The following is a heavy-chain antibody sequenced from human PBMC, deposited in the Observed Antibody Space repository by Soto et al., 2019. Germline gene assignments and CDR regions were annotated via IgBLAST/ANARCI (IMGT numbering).Heavy chain of an antibody. D-gene: IGHD3-22*01. CDR1: GGSISSSSYY. J-gene: IGHJ4*02. V-gene: IGHV4-39*01. CDR2: IYYSGST. Sequence: PSETLSLTCTVSGGSISSSSYYWGWIRQPPGKGLEWIGSIYYSGSTYYNPSLKSRVTISVDTSKNQFSLKLSSVTAADTAVYYCARHYGVRGVVVTLYYFDYWGQGTLVTVS. CDR3: ARHYGVRGVVVTLYYFDY.